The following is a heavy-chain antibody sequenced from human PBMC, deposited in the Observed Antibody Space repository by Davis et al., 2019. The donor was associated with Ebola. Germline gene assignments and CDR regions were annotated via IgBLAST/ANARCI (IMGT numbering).Heavy chain of an antibody. Sequence: PGGSLRLSCAASGFTFTTYALTWVRQTPGQGLEWVSTISYIGGSTYYADSVKVRFTISRDNSNNTLFLQMNSLRAEDTAVYYCAAGAGVAATDYYGMDVWGKGTTVTVSS. CDR1: GFTFTTYA. CDR2: ISYIGGST. V-gene: IGHV3-23*01. D-gene: IGHD2-15*01. J-gene: IGHJ6*04. CDR3: AAGAGVAATDYYGMDV.